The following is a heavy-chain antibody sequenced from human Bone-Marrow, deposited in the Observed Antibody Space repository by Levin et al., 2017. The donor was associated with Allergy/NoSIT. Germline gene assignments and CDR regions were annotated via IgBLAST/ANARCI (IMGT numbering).Heavy chain of an antibody. Sequence: GESLKISCKASGYTFNIYGITWVRQAPGQGLEWMGWISTYSGSTFYTEQLQGRLTMTTDTSTSTVYMELRSLKSDDTAVYYCARVEGGTLDYWGQGTLVTVSS. CDR2: ISTYSGST. CDR3: ARVEGGTLDY. V-gene: IGHV1-18*01. CDR1: GYTFNIYG. D-gene: IGHD1-1*01. J-gene: IGHJ4*02.